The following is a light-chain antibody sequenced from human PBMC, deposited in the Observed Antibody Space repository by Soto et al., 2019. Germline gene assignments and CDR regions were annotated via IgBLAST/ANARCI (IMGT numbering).Light chain of an antibody. Sequence: EIVMTQSPATLSVSPGXRATLSCRASQSVSSNVAWYQQRPGQAPRLLIYRASTRATGIPARFSGSGSGTEFTLSISSLQSEDFAVYYCQQYHNLWTFGQGTKVDIK. CDR1: QSVSSN. J-gene: IGKJ1*01. CDR3: QQYHNLWT. V-gene: IGKV3-15*01. CDR2: RAS.